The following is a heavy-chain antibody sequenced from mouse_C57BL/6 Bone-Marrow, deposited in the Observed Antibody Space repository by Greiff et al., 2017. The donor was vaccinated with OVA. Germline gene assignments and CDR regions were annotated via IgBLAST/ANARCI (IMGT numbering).Heavy chain of an antibody. CDR1: GYTFTDYN. D-gene: IGHD3-2*02. Sequence: EVKLMESGPELVKPGASVKMSCKASGYTFTDYNMHWVKQSHGKSLEWIGYINPNNGGTSYNQKFKGKATLTVNKSSSTAYMELRSLTSEDSAVYYCAGQLRLLYFDYWGQGTTLTVSS. CDR2: INPNNGGT. V-gene: IGHV1-22*01. CDR3: AGQLRLLYFDY. J-gene: IGHJ2*01.